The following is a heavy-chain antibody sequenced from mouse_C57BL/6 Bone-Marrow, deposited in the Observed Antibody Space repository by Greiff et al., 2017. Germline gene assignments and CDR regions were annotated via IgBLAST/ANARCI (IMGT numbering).Heavy chain of an antibody. J-gene: IGHJ3*01. D-gene: IGHD1-1*01. V-gene: IGHV1-55*01. CDR2: IYPGSGST. Sequence: QVQLQQPGAELVKPGASVKMSCKASGYTFTSYWITWVKQRPGQGLEWIGDIYPGSGSTNYNEKFKSKATLTVDTSSSTAYMQLSSLTSEDSAVYYCARSGTYYGSSLVAYWGQGTLVTVSA. CDR3: ARSGTYYGSSLVAY. CDR1: GYTFTSYW.